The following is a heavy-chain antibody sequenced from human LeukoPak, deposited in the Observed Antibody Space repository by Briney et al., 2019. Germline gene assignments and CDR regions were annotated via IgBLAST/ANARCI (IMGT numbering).Heavy chain of an antibody. CDR2: ISASGGST. V-gene: IGHV3-23*01. J-gene: IGHJ4*02. CDR3: VSKGLQLFGELLD. Sequence: PGGSLRLSCAASGFTFSSSAMSWVRQVPGKGLEWVSGISASGGSTSYADSVRGRFTISRDNSKNTLYVQMNSLRDEDTAVYYCVSKGLQLFGELLDWGQGTLVTVSS. D-gene: IGHD3-10*01. CDR1: GFTFSSSA.